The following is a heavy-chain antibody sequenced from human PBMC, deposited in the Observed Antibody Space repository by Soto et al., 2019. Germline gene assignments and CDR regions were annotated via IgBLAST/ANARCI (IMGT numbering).Heavy chain of an antibody. CDR3: ARSQGSSTSLELYYYYYYGMDV. J-gene: IGHJ6*02. CDR1: GGTFSSYA. D-gene: IGHD2-2*01. CDR2: IIPISGTA. V-gene: IGHV1-69*01. Sequence: QVQLVQSGAEVKKPGSSVKVSCKASGGTFSSYAISWVRQAPGQGLEWMGGIIPISGTANYAQKFQGRVTITADESTSTAYMELSSLRSEDTAVYYCARSQGSSTSLELYYYYYYGMDVWGQWTTVTVSS.